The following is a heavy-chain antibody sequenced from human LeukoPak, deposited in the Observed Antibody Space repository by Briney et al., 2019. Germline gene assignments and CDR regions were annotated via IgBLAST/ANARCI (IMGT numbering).Heavy chain of an antibody. CDR1: GGSFSGYY. V-gene: IGHV4-34*01. Sequence: SETLSLTCAVYGGSFSGYYWSWIRQPPGKGLGWIGEINHSGSTNYNPSLKSRVTISVDTSKNQFSLKLSSVTAADTAVYYCARRRWFDPWGQGTLVTVSS. CDR3: ARRRWFDP. J-gene: IGHJ5*02. CDR2: INHSGST.